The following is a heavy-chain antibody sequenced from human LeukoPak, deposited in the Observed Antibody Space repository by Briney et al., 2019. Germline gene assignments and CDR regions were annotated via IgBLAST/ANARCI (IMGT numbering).Heavy chain of an antibody. J-gene: IGHJ4*02. CDR1: GYSFTSYW. Sequence: GESLKISCKCSGYSFTSYWIGWVRQMPGKGLEWRGIIYPGDSDTRYSPSFQGQVTISADKSISTAYLQWSSLKASDTAMYYCARQGITGTTGFDYWGQGTLVTVSS. CDR2: IYPGDSDT. V-gene: IGHV5-51*01. D-gene: IGHD1-7*01. CDR3: ARQGITGTTGFDY.